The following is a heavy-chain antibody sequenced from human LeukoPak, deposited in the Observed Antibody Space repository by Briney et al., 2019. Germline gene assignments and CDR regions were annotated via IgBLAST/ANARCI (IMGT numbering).Heavy chain of an antibody. J-gene: IGHJ4*02. CDR1: GFTFSSYG. V-gene: IGHV3-30*02. CDR2: IRYDGSNK. Sequence: GGSLRLSCVASGFTFSSYGMHWVRQAPGKGLEWVVFIRYDGSNKYYADSVKGRFTISRDNSKNTLDLQMNSLRADDTAVYFCAKDTGRDFDYWGQGTLVTVSS. CDR3: AKDTGRDFDY. D-gene: IGHD2-8*02.